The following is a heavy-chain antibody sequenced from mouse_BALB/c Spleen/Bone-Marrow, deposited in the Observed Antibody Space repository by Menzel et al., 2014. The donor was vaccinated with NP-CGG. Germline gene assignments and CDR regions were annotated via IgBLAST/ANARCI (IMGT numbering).Heavy chain of an antibody. CDR3: TLMLRESGGFSY. CDR1: GYTFTSYW. V-gene: IGHV1-69*02. J-gene: IGHJ3*01. Sequence: VHLVESGAELVRPGASVKLSCKASGYTFTSYWMFWVKQRPGQGLEWIGNIFPSDNYTKYNQKFKDKATLTVDKSSRIAYMQLSSPTTEDSAVYYCTLMLRESGGFSYWGQGTLVTVSA. CDR2: IFPSDNYT.